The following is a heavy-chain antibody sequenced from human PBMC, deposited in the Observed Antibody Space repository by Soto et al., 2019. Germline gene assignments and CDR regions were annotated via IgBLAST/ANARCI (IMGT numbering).Heavy chain of an antibody. D-gene: IGHD2-15*01. CDR1: GYTFTSYY. Sequence: QVQLVQSGAEVKKPGASVKVSCKASGYTFTSYYMHWVRHAPGQGLEWMGIINPSGGSTSAQKFQGRVTMTRDTSTSTVYIELSSLRSEDTAVYYCARVYCSGGGCYSIDSWGQGTLVTVSS. J-gene: IGHJ4*02. V-gene: IGHV1-46*03. CDR2: INPSGGST. CDR3: ARVYCSGGGCYSIDS.